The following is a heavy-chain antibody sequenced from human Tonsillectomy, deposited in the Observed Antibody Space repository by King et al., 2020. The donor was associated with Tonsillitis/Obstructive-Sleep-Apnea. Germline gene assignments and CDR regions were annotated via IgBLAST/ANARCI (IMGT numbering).Heavy chain of an antibody. CDR1: GFTFSTNA. J-gene: IGHJ3*02. D-gene: IGHD2/OR15-2a*01. CDR2: ISDDGSYN. Sequence: VQLVESGGGVVQPGRSLRLSCAASGFTFSTNAMHWVRQAPGKGLEWVAVISDDGSYNYYADSVKGRFTISRDNSKNTLYLQMNSLRAEDTDVYYCANTEDCRRVNCYRAFDIWGQGTMVTVSS. CDR3: ANTEDCRRVNCYRAFDI. V-gene: IGHV3-30*04.